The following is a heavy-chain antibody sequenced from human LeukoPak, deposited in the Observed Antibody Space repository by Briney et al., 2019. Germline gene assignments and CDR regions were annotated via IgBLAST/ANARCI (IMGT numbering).Heavy chain of an antibody. D-gene: IGHD1-14*01. CDR2: IWYDGSNK. Sequence: GGSLRLSCAASGFTLSSYGMHWVRQAPGKGLEWVAVIWYDGSNKYYADSVKGRFTISRDNSKNTLYLQMNSLRAEDTAVYYCAKDSGNRDNWFDPWGQGTLVTVSS. CDR1: GFTLSSYG. J-gene: IGHJ5*02. CDR3: AKDSGNRDNWFDP. V-gene: IGHV3-33*06.